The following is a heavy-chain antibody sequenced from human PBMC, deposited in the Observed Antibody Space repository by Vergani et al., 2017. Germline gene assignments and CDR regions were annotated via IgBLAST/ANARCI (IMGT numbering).Heavy chain of an antibody. Sequence: EVQLVESGGGLVKPGGSLRLSCAASGFTFSSYSMNWVRQAPGKGLEWVSSISSSSSYIYYADSVKGRFTISRDNAKNSLYLQMNSLRAEDTAVYFCAREPLRTYDSSGYYFHDAFDIWGQGTMVTVSS. CDR3: AREPLRTYDSSGYYFHDAFDI. CDR1: GFTFSSYS. D-gene: IGHD3-22*01. V-gene: IGHV3-21*01. CDR2: ISSSSSYI. J-gene: IGHJ3*02.